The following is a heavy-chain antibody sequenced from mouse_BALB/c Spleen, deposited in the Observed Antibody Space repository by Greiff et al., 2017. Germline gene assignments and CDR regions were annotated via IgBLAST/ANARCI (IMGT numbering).Heavy chain of an antibody. CDR1: GYTFTSYW. CDR2: IDPSDSYT. J-gene: IGHJ4*01. D-gene: IGHD2-3*01. V-gene: IGHV1-69*02. Sequence: QVQLQQPGAELVKPGASVKLSCKASGYTFTSYWMHWVKQRPGQGLEWIGEIDPSDSYTNYNQKFKGKATLTVDKSSSTAYMQLSSLTSEDSAVYYCARRGIYDGYYEGYYAMDYWGQGTSVTVSS. CDR3: ARRGIYDGYYEGYYAMDY.